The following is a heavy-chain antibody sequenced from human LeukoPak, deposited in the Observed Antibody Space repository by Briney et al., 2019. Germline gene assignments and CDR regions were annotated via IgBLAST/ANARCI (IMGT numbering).Heavy chain of an antibody. CDR1: GGSISTSNYY. D-gene: IGHD3-10*01. CDR3: ARALWGSAYYYYYYMDV. Sequence: PSETLSLTCTVSGGSISTSNYYWGWIRQPPGKGLEWIGNIFYSGSTYYNPSLKSRVTISVDTSKNQFSLKLSSVTAADTAVYYCARALWGSAYYYYYYMDVWGKGTTVTVSS. CDR2: IFYSGST. J-gene: IGHJ6*03. V-gene: IGHV4-39*07.